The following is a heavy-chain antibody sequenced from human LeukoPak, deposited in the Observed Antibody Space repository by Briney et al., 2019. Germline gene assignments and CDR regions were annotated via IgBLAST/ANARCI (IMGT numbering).Heavy chain of an antibody. CDR3: AREGQYSSGGFDY. D-gene: IGHD6-19*01. J-gene: IGHJ4*02. CDR2: IKQDGSEK. CDR1: GFTFSSCW. Sequence: GGSLRLSCAASGFTFSSCWMSWVRQAPGKGLEWVANIKQDGSEKYYVDSVKGRFTISRDNAKNSLYLQMNSLRAEDTAVYYCAREGQYSSGGFDYWGQGTLVTVSS. V-gene: IGHV3-7*01.